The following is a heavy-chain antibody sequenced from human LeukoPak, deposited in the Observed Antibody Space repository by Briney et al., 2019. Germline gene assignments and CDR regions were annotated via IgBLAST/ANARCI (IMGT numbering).Heavy chain of an antibody. CDR2: INHSGST. Sequence: SETLSLTCAVYGGSFSGYYWSWIRQPPGKGLEWIGEINHSGSTNYNPSLKSRVTISVDNSKNQFSLKLSPVTAADTAVYYCAGAYCGGDCYSGRAFDIWGQGTMVTVSS. CDR3: AGAYCGGDCYSGRAFDI. V-gene: IGHV4-34*01. CDR1: GGSFSGYY. J-gene: IGHJ3*02. D-gene: IGHD2-21*02.